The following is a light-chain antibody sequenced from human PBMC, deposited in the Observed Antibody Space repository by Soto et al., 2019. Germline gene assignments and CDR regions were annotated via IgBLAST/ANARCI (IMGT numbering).Light chain of an antibody. Sequence: DIQMTQSPSTLSASVGDRVTITCRASQSISSWLAWYQQKPGKAPKLLIYKASSLESGVPSRFSGSGSGTEFTLAISDLQPEDFATYYCQQSYTTPPITFGLGTRLEIK. J-gene: IGKJ5*01. V-gene: IGKV1-5*03. CDR2: KAS. CDR1: QSISSW. CDR3: QQSYTTPPIT.